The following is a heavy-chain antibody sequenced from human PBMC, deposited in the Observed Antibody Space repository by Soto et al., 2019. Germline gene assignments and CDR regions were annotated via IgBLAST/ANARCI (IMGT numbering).Heavy chain of an antibody. J-gene: IGHJ5*02. CDR1: GGSVNIGSFY. V-gene: IGHV4-61*01. CDR2: MYYTGST. CDR3: AKIGDIDTLYRADT. Sequence: SETLSLTCTVSGGSVNIGSFYWSWIRQPPGKGLEWIGHMYYTGSTNYNPSLRRRVTISSGTSKNQFSLKVNSVTAADTAVYYCAKIGDIDTLYRADTWGQGTLVTVSS. D-gene: IGHD2-15*01.